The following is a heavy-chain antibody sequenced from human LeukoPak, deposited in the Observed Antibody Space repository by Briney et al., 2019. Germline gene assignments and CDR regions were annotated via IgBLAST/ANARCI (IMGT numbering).Heavy chain of an antibody. D-gene: IGHD3-22*01. CDR2: INTYTGNP. Sequence: ASVKVSCKASGYTFTSYAMNWVRQAPGQGLEWMGWINTYTGNPTYAQGFTGRFVFSLDTSVSTAYLQISSLKAEDTAVYYCARWDYDSSGYALYYFDYWGQGALVTVSS. CDR3: ARWDYDSSGYALYYFDY. J-gene: IGHJ4*02. V-gene: IGHV7-4-1*02. CDR1: GYTFTSYA.